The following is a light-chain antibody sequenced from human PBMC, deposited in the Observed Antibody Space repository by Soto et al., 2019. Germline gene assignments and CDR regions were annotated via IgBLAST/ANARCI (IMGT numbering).Light chain of an antibody. J-gene: IGLJ3*02. V-gene: IGLV4-69*02. CDR2: INNDGSH. CDR3: QTWGTGIRV. Sequence: QLVLTQSPSASASLGASVELTCTLSRGHTNYAVAWHQVRPERGPRFLMKINNDGSHTKGDGIPDRFSGSSSGPQRYLIISSLQSEDEADYFCQTWGTGIRVFGGGTKLTVL. CDR1: RGHTNYA.